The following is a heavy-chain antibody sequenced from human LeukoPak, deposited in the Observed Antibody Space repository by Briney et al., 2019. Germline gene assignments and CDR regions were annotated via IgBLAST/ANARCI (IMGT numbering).Heavy chain of an antibody. CDR1: EFTFSSYA. CDR2: ITARGNT. Sequence: GGSLRLSCAASEFTFSSYAMNWVRQAPGKGLEWVSAITARGNTYYADSVKGRFTISRDNSKNTLFLQMNSLRAADTAIYYCAKRGAAAATWLDYWGQGTLVTVSS. D-gene: IGHD6-13*01. CDR3: AKRGAAAATWLDY. V-gene: IGHV3-23*01. J-gene: IGHJ4*02.